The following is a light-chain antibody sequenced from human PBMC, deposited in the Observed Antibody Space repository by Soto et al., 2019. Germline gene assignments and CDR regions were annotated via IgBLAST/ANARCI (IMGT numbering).Light chain of an antibody. CDR3: QQANRSPYS. V-gene: IGKV1-12*01. J-gene: IGKJ2*03. Sequence: DIQMSQSPSSVSASVGDRVTITCRASQDFNNRLAWYQQTPGKAPKLLIYAASSLQPGVPSRFSGSGSGTDFTLTISSLQPEDFATYYCQQANRSPYSFGQGTKLEMK. CDR1: QDFNNR. CDR2: AAS.